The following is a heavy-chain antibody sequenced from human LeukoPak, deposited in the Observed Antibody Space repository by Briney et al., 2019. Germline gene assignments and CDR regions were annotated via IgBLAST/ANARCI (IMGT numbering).Heavy chain of an antibody. CDR2: IKQDGSEK. V-gene: IGHV3-7*01. Sequence: PPGGSLRLSCTASGFTFSSYWMTWVRQAPGKGLEWVANIKQDGSEKYYVDSVKGRFTISRDNSKNTLYLQMNSLRAEDTAVYYCARGSPPLLRYFDWLSPRGDWFDPWGQGTLVTVSS. J-gene: IGHJ5*02. D-gene: IGHD3-9*01. CDR1: GFTFSSYW. CDR3: ARGSPPLLRYFDWLSPRGDWFDP.